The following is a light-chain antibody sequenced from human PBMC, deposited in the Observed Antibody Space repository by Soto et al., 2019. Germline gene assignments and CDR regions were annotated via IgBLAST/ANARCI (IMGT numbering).Light chain of an antibody. CDR1: SGDVGAYNF. CDR3: SAYTVSRTYV. CDR2: NVY. Sequence: QSVLTQXASVSGSPGQSITISCTGTSGDVGAYNFVSWHQQHPGKAPKLMIYNVYDRPSGISYRFSASKSGNTASLTISGLQGEDEADYYCSAYTVSRTYVFGTGTKVTVL. V-gene: IGLV2-14*03. J-gene: IGLJ1*01.